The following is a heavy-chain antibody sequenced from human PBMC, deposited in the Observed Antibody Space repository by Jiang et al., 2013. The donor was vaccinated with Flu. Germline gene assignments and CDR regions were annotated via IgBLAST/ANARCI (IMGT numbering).Heavy chain of an antibody. Sequence: VQLVESGGGVVQPGRSLRLSCAASGFTFSSYGMHWVRQAPGKGLEWVAVISYDGSDKYYADSVKGRFTISRDNSKNTLSLQMNSLGAEDTAVYYCAKVRLDSSGFYLDYWAREPWSPSPQ. V-gene: IGHV3-30*18. CDR3: AKVRLDSSGFYLDY. D-gene: IGHD3-22*01. J-gene: IGHJ4*02. CDR2: ISYDGSDK. CDR1: GFTFSSYG.